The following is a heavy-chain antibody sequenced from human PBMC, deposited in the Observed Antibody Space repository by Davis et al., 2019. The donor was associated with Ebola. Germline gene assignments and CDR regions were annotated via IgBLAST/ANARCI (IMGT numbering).Heavy chain of an antibody. CDR1: GFTFSSYA. CDR2: ISGSGGST. CDR3: AKFNPSFEFPDY. Sequence: PGGSLRLSCAASGFTFSSYAMSWVRQAPGKGLEWVSAISGSGGSTYYADSVKGRFTISRDNSKNPLYLQMNSLRAGDTAVYYCAKFNPSFEFPDYWGQGTLVAVSS. J-gene: IGHJ4*02. V-gene: IGHV3-23*01.